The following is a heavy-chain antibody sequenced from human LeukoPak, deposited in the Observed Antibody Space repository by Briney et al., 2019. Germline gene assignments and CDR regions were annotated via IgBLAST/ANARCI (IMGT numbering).Heavy chain of an antibody. Sequence: SETLSLTCAVYGGSFSGYYWSWIRQPPGRGLEWIGEINHSGSTNYNPSLKSRVTISVDTSKNQFSLKLSSVTAADMAVYYCARGIIVSSTSAIYYFDYWGQGTLVTVSS. CDR3: ARGIIVSSTSAIYYFDY. J-gene: IGHJ4*02. CDR1: GGSFSGYY. V-gene: IGHV4-34*01. D-gene: IGHD2-2*01. CDR2: INHSGST.